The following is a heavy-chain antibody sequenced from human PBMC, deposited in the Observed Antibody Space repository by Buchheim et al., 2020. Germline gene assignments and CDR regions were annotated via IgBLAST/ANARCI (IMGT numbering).Heavy chain of an antibody. D-gene: IGHD1-1*01. CDR1: GFTFSSFE. J-gene: IGHJ6*02. Sequence: EVQLVESGGGLVLPGGSLRLSCAVAGFTFSSFEMNWVRQAPGKGLEWVSYISSSGSTKYYADSVKGRFNISRDNAENLMYLQMNSLRVEDTAAYYCASLKGRTGTGYGMDVWGQGTT. V-gene: IGHV3-48*03. CDR2: ISSSGSTK. CDR3: ASLKGRTGTGYGMDV.